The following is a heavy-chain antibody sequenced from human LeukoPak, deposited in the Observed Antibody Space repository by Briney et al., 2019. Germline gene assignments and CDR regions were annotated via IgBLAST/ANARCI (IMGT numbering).Heavy chain of an antibody. J-gene: IGHJ4*02. CDR3: AKGTHYGSGSYLFDY. CDR2: ISGSGGST. D-gene: IGHD3-10*01. CDR1: GFTFSSYA. V-gene: IGHV3-23*01. Sequence: GGSLRLSCAASGFTFSSYAMSWVRQVPGKGLEWVSAISGSGGSTYYADSVKGRFTISRDNSKNTLYLQMNSLRAEDTAVYYCAKGTHYGSGSYLFDYWGQGTLVTVSS.